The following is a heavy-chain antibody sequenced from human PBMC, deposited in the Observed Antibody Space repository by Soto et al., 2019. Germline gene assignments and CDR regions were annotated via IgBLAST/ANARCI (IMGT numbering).Heavy chain of an antibody. D-gene: IGHD3-10*01. Sequence: GGSLRLSCAASGFTFSSYAMSWVRQAPGKGLEWVASLDGAGGSTYYAESVRGRFSISRDNSQNTLFLQMKRLTVDDTAIYYCAAPRDEYGSGVSWFTYGMDIWGQGTTVTVSS. CDR2: LDGAGGST. V-gene: IGHV3-23*01. CDR3: AAPRDEYGSGVSWFTYGMDI. CDR1: GFTFSSYA. J-gene: IGHJ6*02.